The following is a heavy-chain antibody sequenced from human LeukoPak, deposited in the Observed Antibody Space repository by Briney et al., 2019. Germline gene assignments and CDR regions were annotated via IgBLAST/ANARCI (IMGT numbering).Heavy chain of an antibody. J-gene: IGHJ3*02. D-gene: IGHD5-18*01. Sequence: ETLSLTCTVSGGSISSSSYYWGWIRQPPGKGLEWIGSIYYSGSTYYNPSLKSRVTISVDTSKNQFSLKLSSVTAADTAVYYCARQDTAMGHDAFDTWGQGTMVTVSS. CDR1: GGSISSSSYY. CDR3: ARQDTAMGHDAFDT. V-gene: IGHV4-39*01. CDR2: IYYSGST.